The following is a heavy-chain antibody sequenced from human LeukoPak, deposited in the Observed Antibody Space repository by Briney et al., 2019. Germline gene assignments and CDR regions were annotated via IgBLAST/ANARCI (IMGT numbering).Heavy chain of an antibody. J-gene: IGHJ4*02. CDR1: GYSFTSYW. CDR2: IYPGDSDT. Sequence: GESLQISCKGSGYSFTSYWIGWVRQMPGKGLEWMGIIYPGDSDTRYSPSFQGQVTISADKSISTAYLQWSSLKASDTAMYCCARGDYYGSGSYYQYYFDYWGQGTLVTVSS. D-gene: IGHD3-10*01. CDR3: ARGDYYGSGSYYQYYFDY. V-gene: IGHV5-51*01.